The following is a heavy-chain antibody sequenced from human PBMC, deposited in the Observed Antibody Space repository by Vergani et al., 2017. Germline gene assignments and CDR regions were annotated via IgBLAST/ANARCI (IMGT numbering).Heavy chain of an antibody. CDR1: GFTFSDYY. V-gene: IGHV3-11*05. CDR3: ARDDYDILTGYPV. J-gene: IGHJ4*02. CDR2: ISSSSSYT. D-gene: IGHD3-9*01. Sequence: QVQLVESGGGLVKTGGSLRLSCAASGFTFSDYYMSWIRQAPGKGLEWVSYISSSSSYTNYADSVKGRFTISRDNAKNSLYLQMNSLRAEDTAVYYCARDDYDILTGYPVWGQGTLVTVSS.